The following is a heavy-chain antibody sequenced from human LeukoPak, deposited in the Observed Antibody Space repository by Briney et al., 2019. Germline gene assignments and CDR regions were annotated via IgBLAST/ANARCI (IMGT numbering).Heavy chain of an antibody. V-gene: IGHV4-30-2*01. CDR3: ARASGVMDLSY. J-gene: IGHJ4*02. D-gene: IGHD3-16*01. CDR2: IYHSGST. Sequence: SETLSLTCAVSGGSISSGGYSWSWIRQPPGKGLEWIGYIYHSGSTYYNPSLKSRVTISVDRSKNQFSLKLSSVIAADTAVYYCARASGVMDLSYWGQGNLVTVSS. CDR1: GGSISSGGYS.